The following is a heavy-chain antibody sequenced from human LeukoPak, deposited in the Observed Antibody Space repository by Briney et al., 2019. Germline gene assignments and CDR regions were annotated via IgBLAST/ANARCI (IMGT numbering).Heavy chain of an antibody. D-gene: IGHD4-23*01. CDR1: GGTFSSHD. CDR3: ARGWLAETTVVTPYNY. Sequence: SVKVSCKASGGTFSSHDIRWVRQAPGQGLEWMGGITPMFGTAVYAQKFQGRVTITAVESMSTAYMELSSLRSEDTAIYYCARGWLAETTVVTPYNYWGQGTLVTVSS. J-gene: IGHJ4*02. CDR2: ITPMFGTA. V-gene: IGHV1-69*01.